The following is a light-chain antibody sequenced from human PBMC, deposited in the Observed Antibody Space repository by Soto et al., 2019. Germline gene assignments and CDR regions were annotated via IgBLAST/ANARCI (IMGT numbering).Light chain of an antibody. CDR1: SSNIGAGYN. CDR3: QSYDIRLSGVV. CDR2: GNR. J-gene: IGLJ2*01. Sequence: QPVLTQPPSVSGAPGQRVTISCTGSSSNIGAGYNVHWYQHLPGTAPKVLIYGNRHRPSGVPDRFSGSKSGTSASLAITGLQADDEADYYCQSYDIRLSGVVFGGGTKLTVL. V-gene: IGLV1-40*01.